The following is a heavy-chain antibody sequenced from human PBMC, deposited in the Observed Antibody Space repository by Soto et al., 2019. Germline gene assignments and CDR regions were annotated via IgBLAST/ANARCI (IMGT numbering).Heavy chain of an antibody. V-gene: IGHV3-30-3*01. D-gene: IGHD6-6*01. J-gene: IGHJ6*02. Sequence: GGSLRLSCAASGFTFSSYAMHWVRQAPGKGLEWVAVISYDGSNKYYADSVKGRFTISRDNSKNTLYLQMNSLRAEDTAVYYCARDLLIAARPYYYYGMDVWGQGTTVTVSS. CDR2: ISYDGSNK. CDR3: ARDLLIAARPYYYYGMDV. CDR1: GFTFSSYA.